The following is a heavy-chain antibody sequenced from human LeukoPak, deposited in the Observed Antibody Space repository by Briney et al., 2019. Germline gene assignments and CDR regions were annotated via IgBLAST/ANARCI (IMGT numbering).Heavy chain of an antibody. Sequence: GGSLRLSCAASGFTFRTYGMHWVRQAPGKGLEWVAVVWNDGFNKYYADSVKGRFTISRDNSKNTLYLEVNSLRAEDTAVYYCARQYSYGSRAFDYWGQGTLVTVSS. J-gene: IGHJ4*02. D-gene: IGHD5-18*01. CDR3: ARQYSYGSRAFDY. CDR2: VWNDGFNK. CDR1: GFTFRTYG. V-gene: IGHV3-33*01.